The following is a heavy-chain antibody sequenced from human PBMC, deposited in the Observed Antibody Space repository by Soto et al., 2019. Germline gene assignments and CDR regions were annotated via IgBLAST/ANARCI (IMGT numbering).Heavy chain of an antibody. CDR2: ISAYNGNT. J-gene: IGHJ2*01. Sequence: QVQLVQSGAEVKKPGASVKVSCKASGYTFTSYGISWVRQAPGQGLEWMGWISAYNGNTNYAQKLQGRVTMTTDTSTSTAYMGLRSLRSDDTAVYYCARGTYCSSTSCFDEDWYFDLWGRGTLVTVSS. CDR3: ARGTYCSSTSCFDEDWYFDL. CDR1: GYTFTSYG. V-gene: IGHV1-18*01. D-gene: IGHD2-2*01.